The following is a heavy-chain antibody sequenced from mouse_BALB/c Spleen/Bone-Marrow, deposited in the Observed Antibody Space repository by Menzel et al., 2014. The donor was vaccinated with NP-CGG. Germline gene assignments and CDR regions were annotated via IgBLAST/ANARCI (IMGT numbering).Heavy chain of an antibody. V-gene: IGHV5-17*02. J-gene: IGHJ2*01. CDR1: GFTFSSFG. Sequence: EVQLVESGGGLVQPGGSRKLSCAASGFTFSSFGMHWVRQVPEKGLEWVAYISDGSSTIYYADTVKGRFTISRDNPKNTPFLQMTSLRSEDTAMYYCARLDVGGYWGQGTTLTVSS. CDR2: ISDGSSTI. CDR3: ARLDVGGY.